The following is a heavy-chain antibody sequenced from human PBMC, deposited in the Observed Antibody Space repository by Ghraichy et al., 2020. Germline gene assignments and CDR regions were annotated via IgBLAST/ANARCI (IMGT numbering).Heavy chain of an antibody. CDR2: IYYSGST. J-gene: IGHJ4*02. V-gene: IGHV4-59*01. D-gene: IGHD1-7*01. CDR1: GGSISSYY. CDR3: ARSRNYVVSSLFY. Sequence: SETLSLTCTVSGGSISSYYWSWIRQPPGKGLEWIGYIYYSGSTNYNPSLKSRVTISVDTSKNQFSLKLSSVTAADTAVYYCARSRNYVVSSLFYWGQGTLVTVSS.